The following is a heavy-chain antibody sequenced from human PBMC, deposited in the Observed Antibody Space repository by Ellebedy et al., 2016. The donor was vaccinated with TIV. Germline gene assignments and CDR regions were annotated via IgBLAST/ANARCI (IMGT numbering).Heavy chain of an antibody. CDR3: ARENWTNDY. CDR1: GFSFSSYG. V-gene: IGHV3-7*04. Sequence: GGSLRLSCAASGFSFSSYGMHWVRQAPGKGLEWVANINQDGSEKNYVDSVKGRFTMSRDNAKNSLYLQMNSVRAEDTAVYYCARENWTNDYWGQGTLVTVSS. CDR2: INQDGSEK. J-gene: IGHJ4*02. D-gene: IGHD1/OR15-1a*01.